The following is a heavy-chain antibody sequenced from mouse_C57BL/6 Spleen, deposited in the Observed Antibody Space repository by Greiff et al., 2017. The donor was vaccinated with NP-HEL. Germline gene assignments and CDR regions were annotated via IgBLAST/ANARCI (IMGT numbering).Heavy chain of an antibody. CDR1: GYAFSSYW. CDR3: ARGGTTAGDY. CDR2: IYPGDGDT. Sequence: QVHVKQSGAELVKPGASVKISCKASGYAFSSYWMNWVKQRPGKGLEWIGQIYPGDGDTNYNGKFKGKATLTADKSSSTAYMQLSSLTSEDSAVYFCARGGTTAGDYWGQGTTLTVSS. D-gene: IGHD1-2*01. J-gene: IGHJ2*01. V-gene: IGHV1-80*01.